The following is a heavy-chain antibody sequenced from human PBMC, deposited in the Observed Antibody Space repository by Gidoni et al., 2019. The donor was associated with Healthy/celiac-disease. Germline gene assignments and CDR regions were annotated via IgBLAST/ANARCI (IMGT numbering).Heavy chain of an antibody. CDR3: ARIWGYYDSSGYSGAFDI. Sequence: QVTLKESGPVLVKPTQTLTLTCTVSGFSLSNARMGVRWIRQPPGKALEWLAHIFSNDEKSYSTSLKSRLTISKDTSKSQVVLTMTNMDPVDTATYYCARIWGYYDSSGYSGAFDIWGQGTMVTVSS. CDR2: IFSNDEK. V-gene: IGHV2-26*01. J-gene: IGHJ3*02. D-gene: IGHD3-22*01. CDR1: GFSLSNARMG.